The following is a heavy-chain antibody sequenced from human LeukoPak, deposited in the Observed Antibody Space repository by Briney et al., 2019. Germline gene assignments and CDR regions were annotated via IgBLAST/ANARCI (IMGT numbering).Heavy chain of an antibody. CDR1: GFTFSSYW. CDR3: ARRGGYSYGTTYYYYYMDV. V-gene: IGHV3-74*01. J-gene: IGHJ6*03. CDR2: INVDGSST. D-gene: IGHD5-18*01. Sequence: PGGSLRLSCAASGFTFSSYWMHWVRQTPGKGLVWVSRINVDGSSTSYADSVKGRFTISRDNAKNTLYLQMNSLRAEDTAVYYCARRGGYSYGTTYYYYYMDVWGKGTTVTVSS.